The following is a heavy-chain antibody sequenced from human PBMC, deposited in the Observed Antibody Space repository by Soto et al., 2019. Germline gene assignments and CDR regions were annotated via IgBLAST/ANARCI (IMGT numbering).Heavy chain of an antibody. Sequence: EVQLLESGGGLVQPGGSLRLSCAASGFTFNNYAMTWVRQAPGKGLEWVSAISGGGDTTSYADSVKGRFTVSRDCSKNTLYLRMSSLRAEATALYYCAKGRGGSGSLTPRVDFWGQGTLVTVSS. D-gene: IGHD3-10*01. CDR1: GFTFNNYA. J-gene: IGHJ4*02. V-gene: IGHV3-23*01. CDR3: AKGRGGSGSLTPRVDF. CDR2: ISGGGDTT.